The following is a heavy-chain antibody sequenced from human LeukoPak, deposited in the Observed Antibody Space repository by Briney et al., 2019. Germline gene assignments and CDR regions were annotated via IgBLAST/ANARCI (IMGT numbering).Heavy chain of an antibody. CDR3: ARDDRLWGGNPYMDV. Sequence: SVKVSCKTSGGTFSSYAISWVQQAPGQGLEWMGRIIPIFGAPNYAQKFQGRVTITMDESTTTAYMELSSLRSEDTAVYYCARDDRLWGGNPYMDVWGKGTTVTVSS. CDR2: IIPIFGAP. J-gene: IGHJ6*03. D-gene: IGHD4-23*01. V-gene: IGHV1-69*05. CDR1: GGTFSSYA.